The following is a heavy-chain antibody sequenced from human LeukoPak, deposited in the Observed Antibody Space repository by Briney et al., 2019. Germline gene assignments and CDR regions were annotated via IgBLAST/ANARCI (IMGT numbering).Heavy chain of an antibody. CDR2: ISGSGGST. D-gene: IGHD1-26*01. J-gene: IGHJ4*02. Sequence: PGGSLRLSCAASGFTFSSYAMSWVGQAPGKGLEWVSAISGSGGSTYYADSVKSRFTISRENSKNTLYLQMNSLRAEHTAVYYCAKAASGSYYGVNFDYWGQGTLVTVSS. V-gene: IGHV3-23*01. CDR3: AKAASGSYYGVNFDY. CDR1: GFTFSSYA.